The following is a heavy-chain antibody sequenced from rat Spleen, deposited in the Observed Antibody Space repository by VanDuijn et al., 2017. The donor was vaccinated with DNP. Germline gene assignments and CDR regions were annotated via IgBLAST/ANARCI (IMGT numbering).Heavy chain of an antibody. CDR1: GFTFSKYY. CDR2: INYDGSTT. Sequence: EVQLVESGGGLVQPGRSMKLSCAASGFTFSKYYMAWVRQAPTKGLEWVASINYDGSTTSSRDSVKGRFTISRDNAKSTLYLQMNSLRSEDMATYYCVRWNSGHFDYWGQGVMVTVSS. D-gene: IGHD4-3*01. CDR3: VRWNSGHFDY. V-gene: IGHV5-22*01. J-gene: IGHJ2*01.